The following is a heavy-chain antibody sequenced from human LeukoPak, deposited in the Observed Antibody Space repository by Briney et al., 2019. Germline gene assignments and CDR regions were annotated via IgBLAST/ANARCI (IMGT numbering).Heavy chain of an antibody. CDR2: IRRSAYGGAA. J-gene: IGHJ4*02. CDR1: GFAFDDFA. V-gene: IGHV3-49*04. CDR3: SRNGLVDFDY. Sequence: GGSVRLSCTTSGFAFDDFAMSWVRQPAGKGLEWVGFIRRSAYGGAAEYAASVKGRFIISRDDSKGIAYLQMNSLKTEDTAVYYCSRNGLVDFDYWGQGSRVSVST.